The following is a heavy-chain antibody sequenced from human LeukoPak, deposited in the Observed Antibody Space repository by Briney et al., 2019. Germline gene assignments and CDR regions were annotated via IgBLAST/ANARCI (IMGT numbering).Heavy chain of an antibody. CDR2: IYYSGST. J-gene: IGHJ4*02. D-gene: IGHD3-10*01. Sequence: SETLSLTCTVSGGSISSYYWSWIRQPPGKGLEWIGNIYYSGSTNYNPSLKSRVTISVDTSKNQFSLKLSSVTAADTAVYYCARQGGYGSGSYDYWGQGTLVTVSS. V-gene: IGHV4-59*08. CDR1: GGSISSYY. CDR3: ARQGGYGSGSYDY.